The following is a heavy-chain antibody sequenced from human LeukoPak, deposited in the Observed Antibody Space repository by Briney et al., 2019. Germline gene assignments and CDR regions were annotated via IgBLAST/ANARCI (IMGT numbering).Heavy chain of an antibody. D-gene: IGHD2-2*01. CDR2: ISSSSYI. J-gene: IGHJ1*01. V-gene: IGHV3-21*01. Sequence: GGSLRLSCAASGFTFSSYSMNWVRQAPGKGLEWVSSISSSSYIYYADPVKGRFTISRDNAKNSLYLQMNSLRAEDTAVYYCATYSSSNGREFQYWGQGTLVTVSS. CDR3: ATYSSSNGREFQY. CDR1: GFTFSSYS.